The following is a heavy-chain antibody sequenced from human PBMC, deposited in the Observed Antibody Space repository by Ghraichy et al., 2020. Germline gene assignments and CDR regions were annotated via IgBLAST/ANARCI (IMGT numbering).Heavy chain of an antibody. Sequence: GGSLRLSCAASGFTFSSYSMNWVRQAPGKGLEWVSYINSSSSPIYYADSVKGRFTISRDNAKNSLYLQMNSLRDEDTAVYYCASGRVGATDYFDYWGQGTLVTVSS. D-gene: IGHD1-26*01. J-gene: IGHJ4*02. CDR1: GFTFSSYS. CDR3: ASGRVGATDYFDY. V-gene: IGHV3-48*02. CDR2: INSSSSPI.